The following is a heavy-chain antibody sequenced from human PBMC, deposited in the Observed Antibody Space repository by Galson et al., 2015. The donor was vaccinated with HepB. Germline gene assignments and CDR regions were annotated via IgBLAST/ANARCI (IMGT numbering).Heavy chain of an antibody. J-gene: IGHJ6*02. Sequence: SVKVSCKASGYTFTSYGISWVRQAPGQGLEWMGWVSVYNGNTNYAQKLQGRVTMTTDTSTSTAYMELRSLRSDDTAVFYCARDLEAAPGSMDVWGQGTTVTVSS. CDR1: GYTFTSYG. V-gene: IGHV1-18*01. D-gene: IGHD6-13*01. CDR3: ARDLEAAPGSMDV. CDR2: VSVYNGNT.